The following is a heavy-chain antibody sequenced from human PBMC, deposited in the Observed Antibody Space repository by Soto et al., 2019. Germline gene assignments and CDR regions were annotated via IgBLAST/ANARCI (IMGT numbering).Heavy chain of an antibody. CDR1: GFTFSSYG. J-gene: IGHJ4*02. V-gene: IGHV3-30*18. D-gene: IGHD1-7*01. CDR3: AKDLKLELRVPGPGC. Sequence: GGSLRLSCAASGFTFSSYGMHWVRQAPGKGLEWVAVISYDGSNKYYADSVKGRFTISRDNSKDTLYLQMNSLRAEDTAVYYCAKDLKLELRVPGPGCWGQGTLVTVSS. CDR2: ISYDGSNK.